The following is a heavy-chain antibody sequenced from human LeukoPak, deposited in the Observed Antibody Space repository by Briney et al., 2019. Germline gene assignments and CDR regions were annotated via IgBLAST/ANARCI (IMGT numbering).Heavy chain of an antibody. CDR3: ERDQGYYYYYGMDV. V-gene: IGHV1-18*01. CDR1: GYTFTSYG. Sequence: ASVKVSCKASGYTFTSYGISWVRQAPGQGLEWMGWISAYNGNTNYAQKLQGRVTMTTDTSTSTAYMELRSLRSDDTAVYYCERDQGYYYYYGMDVWGQGTTVTVSS. CDR2: ISAYNGNT. J-gene: IGHJ6*02.